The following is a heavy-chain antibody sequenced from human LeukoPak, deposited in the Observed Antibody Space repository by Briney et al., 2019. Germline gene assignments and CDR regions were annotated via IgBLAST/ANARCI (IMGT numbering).Heavy chain of an antibody. Sequence: SQTRRLTCTVSGGSISSGGYYWSWIRQHPGKSLEWIGYMYYSGRACYNRTVQGRDSISVVTSKKQFSLKLSSVTAADTAVCYWARVAAAGMVTLPFDYWGQGTLADVSS. CDR2: MYYSGRA. D-gene: IGHD6-13*01. CDR1: GGSISSGGYY. CDR3: ARVAAAGMVTLPFDY. J-gene: IGHJ4*02. V-gene: IGHV4-31*03.